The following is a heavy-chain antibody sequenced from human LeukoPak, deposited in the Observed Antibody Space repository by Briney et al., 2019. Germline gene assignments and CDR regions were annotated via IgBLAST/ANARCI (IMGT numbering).Heavy chain of an antibody. J-gene: IGHJ4*02. Sequence: ASVKVSCKASGYTFTSYYMHWVRQAPGQGLEWMGIIDPSGGSTSYAQKFQGRVTMTRDMSTSTVYMELSSLRSEDTAVHYCARAYYYDSSGYYPFDYWGQGTLVTVSS. CDR3: ARAYYYDSSGYYPFDY. D-gene: IGHD3-22*01. CDR2: IDPSGGST. V-gene: IGHV1-46*01. CDR1: GYTFTSYY.